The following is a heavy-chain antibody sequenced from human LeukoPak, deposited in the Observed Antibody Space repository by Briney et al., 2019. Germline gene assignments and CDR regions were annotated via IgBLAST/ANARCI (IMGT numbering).Heavy chain of an antibody. V-gene: IGHV3-7*01. CDR3: ARSLDLGLRSGPSAFDI. CDR2: IKQDGSEK. D-gene: IGHD1-26*01. Sequence: GGSLRLSCAASGFTFSSYWMSWVRQAPGKGLEWVANIKQDGSEKYYVDSVKGRFTISRDNAKNSLYLQMNSLRAEDTAVYYCARSLDLGLRSGPSAFDIWGQGTMVTVSS. CDR1: GFTFSSYW. J-gene: IGHJ3*02.